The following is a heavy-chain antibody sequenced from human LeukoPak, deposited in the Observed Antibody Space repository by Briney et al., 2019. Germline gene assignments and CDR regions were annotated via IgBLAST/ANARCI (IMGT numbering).Heavy chain of an antibody. CDR3: ARSDAVGDYYYYYMDV. V-gene: IGHV1-18*01. CDR1: GYTFTSYG. J-gene: IGHJ6*03. D-gene: IGHD3-16*01. Sequence: ASVKVSCKASGYTFTSYGISWVRQAPGQGLEWMGWISAYNGNTNYAQKLQGRVTMTTDTSTSTAYMELRSLRSDDTDVYYCARSDAVGDYYYYYMDVWGKGTTVTVSS. CDR2: ISAYNGNT.